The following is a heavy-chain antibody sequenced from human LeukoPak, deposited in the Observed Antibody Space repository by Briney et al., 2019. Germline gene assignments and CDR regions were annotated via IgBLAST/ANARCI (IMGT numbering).Heavy chain of an antibody. D-gene: IGHD6-13*01. CDR2: IYSGGDT. V-gene: IGHV3-53*05. CDR3: ARGEQQLVDDY. Sequence: GGSLRLSCAASGFTVSNNFMSWVRQAPGKGLEWVSIIYSGGDTYYADSVKGRFTISRDSSMNTLYLQMNSLRPEDTAVYYCARGEQQLVDDYWGQGTPVTVSS. J-gene: IGHJ4*02. CDR1: GFTVSNNF.